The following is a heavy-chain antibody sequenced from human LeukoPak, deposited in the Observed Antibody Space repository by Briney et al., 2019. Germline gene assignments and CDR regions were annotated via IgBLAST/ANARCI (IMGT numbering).Heavy chain of an antibody. CDR1: GFTFSSYA. J-gene: IGHJ6*02. Sequence: GGSLRLSCAASGFTFSSYAMSWVRQAPGKGLEWVSAISGSGGSTYYADSVKGRFTISRDNSKNTLYLQMNSLRAEDTAVYYCAKDRAIYGSGSYYPVRGVCMDVWGQGTTVTVSS. CDR2: ISGSGGST. V-gene: IGHV3-23*01. CDR3: AKDRAIYGSGSYYPVRGVCMDV. D-gene: IGHD3-10*01.